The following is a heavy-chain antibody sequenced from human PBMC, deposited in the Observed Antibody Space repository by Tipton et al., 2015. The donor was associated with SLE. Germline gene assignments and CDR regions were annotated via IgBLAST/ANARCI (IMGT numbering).Heavy chain of an antibody. CDR3: ARAPSHSIHFDC. V-gene: IGHV4-39*07. Sequence: TLSLTCSISSGSISDSIYYWGWIRQSPGKGLQWIGSIYYTGRTYLNPSLKSQVTISVNTSQTRFSLALNSVTAADTAVYYCARAPSHSIHFDCWGQGTLVSVSS. CDR1: SGSISDSIYY. J-gene: IGHJ4*02. D-gene: IGHD6-6*01. CDR2: IYYTGRT.